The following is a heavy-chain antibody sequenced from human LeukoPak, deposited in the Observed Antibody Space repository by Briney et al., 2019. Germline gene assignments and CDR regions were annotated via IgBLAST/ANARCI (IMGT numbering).Heavy chain of an antibody. V-gene: IGHV4-59*11. CDR2: INHSGST. D-gene: IGHD3-3*01. CDR3: AMTSIFGNYYMDG. J-gene: IGHJ6*03. CDR1: GDSFTSHY. Sequence: SETLSLTCPLSGDSFTSHYWSWIRQPPGKGLEWIGYINHSGSTNYNPSLKTLVTISPDTSNNQFSLNLRSVTAADTGVYYCAMTSIFGNYYMDGGGRGTTATVS.